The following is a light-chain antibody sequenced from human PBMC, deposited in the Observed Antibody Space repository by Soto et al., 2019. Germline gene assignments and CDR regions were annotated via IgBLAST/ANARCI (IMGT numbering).Light chain of an antibody. CDR2: DVT. CDR1: TSDVGGYNY. J-gene: IGLJ1*01. V-gene: IGLV2-14*01. CDR3: SSYTGSSPPYV. Sequence: QSALTQPASVSGSPGQSITISCTGTTSDVGGYNYVSWYQQHPGKAPRLMIYDVTNRPSGVSSRFSGSKSGNTASLTISGLQPEDEADYYCSSYTGSSPPYVFGTGTKVTVL.